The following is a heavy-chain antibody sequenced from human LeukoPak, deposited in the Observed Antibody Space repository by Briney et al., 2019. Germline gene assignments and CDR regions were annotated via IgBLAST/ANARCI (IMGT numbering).Heavy chain of an antibody. CDR1: GGSPSSSSYY. Sequence: SETLSLTCTVSGGSPSSSSYYWSCVRKPPGKGLEGSGYIYYSGNTNYNPSLKSRVTIAVDTSKNQFSLKLGSVTAADTAVYYCARGGPTVDAFDIWGQGTIVTVSS. J-gene: IGHJ3*02. D-gene: IGHD4-17*01. V-gene: IGHV4-61*01. CDR3: ARGGPTVDAFDI. CDR2: IYYSGNT.